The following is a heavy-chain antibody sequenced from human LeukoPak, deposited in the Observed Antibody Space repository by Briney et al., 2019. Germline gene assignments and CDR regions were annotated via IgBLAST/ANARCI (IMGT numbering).Heavy chain of an antibody. D-gene: IGHD4-11*01. CDR1: GGTFSSYA. V-gene: IGHV1-69*06. J-gene: IGHJ4*02. CDR3: ARGQLTYSNFDY. CDR2: IIPIFGTA. Sequence: ASVKVSCKASGGTFSSYAISWVRQAPGQGLEWMGGIIPIFGTANYAQKFQGRVTITADKSTSTAYMELSSLRSEDTAVYYCARGQLTYSNFDYWGQGTLVTVSS.